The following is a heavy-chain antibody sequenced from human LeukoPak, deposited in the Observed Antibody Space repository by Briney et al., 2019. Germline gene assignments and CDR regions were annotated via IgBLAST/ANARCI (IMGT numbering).Heavy chain of an antibody. CDR1: GFTFSSYA. J-gene: IGHJ4*02. V-gene: IGHV3-30-3*01. CDR2: ISYDGSNK. D-gene: IGHD6-13*01. Sequence: PGGSLRLSCAASGFTFSSYAMHWVRQAPGKGLEWVAVISYDGSNKYYADSVKGRFTTSRDNSKNTLYLQMNSLRAEDTAVYYCAREGTAGTYFDYWGQGTLVTVSS. CDR3: AREGTAGTYFDY.